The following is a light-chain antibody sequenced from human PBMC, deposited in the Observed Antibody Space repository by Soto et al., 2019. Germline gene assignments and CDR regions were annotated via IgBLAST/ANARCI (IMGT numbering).Light chain of an antibody. CDR1: QGLNSY. V-gene: IGKV1-9*01. J-gene: IGKJ4*01. CDR2: ATS. CDR3: QQLTDYPVT. Sequence: DIQLTQSPSFLSASVGDRVTITCRASQGLNSYFAWYQQKPGKAPKLLLYATSTLQSVFPSRFSGSGSGAEFTLTITRLQPEDIATYYCQQLTDYPVTFGGGTKVEIK.